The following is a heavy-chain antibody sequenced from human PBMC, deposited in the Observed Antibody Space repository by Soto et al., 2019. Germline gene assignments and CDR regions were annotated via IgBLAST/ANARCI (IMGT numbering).Heavy chain of an antibody. CDR1: GGSLSVYY. CDR3: ALLPVRFSTFYSSMDV. Sequence: QVQLQQWGAGLLKPSETLSLTCGVYGGSLSVYYWSWIRQSPGKGLEWIGEINHSGSPNYNPSFKSRVILSVDTSKDQFSVKLTSVTAADTAVYYWALLPVRFSTFYSSMDVWGGGTRVTVSS. D-gene: IGHD3-3*01. CDR2: INHSGSP. V-gene: IGHV4-34*02. J-gene: IGHJ6*03.